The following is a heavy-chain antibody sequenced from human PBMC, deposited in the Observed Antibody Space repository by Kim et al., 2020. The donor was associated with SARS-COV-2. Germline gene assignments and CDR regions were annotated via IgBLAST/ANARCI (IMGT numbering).Heavy chain of an antibody. J-gene: IGHJ6*02. CDR2: IKQDGSEK. V-gene: IGHV3-7*03. Sequence: GGSLRLSCAASGFTFSSYWMSWVRQAPGKGLEWVANIKQDGSEKYYVDSVKGRFTISRDNAKNSLYLQMNSLRAEDTAVYYCARDLSTPYPSDKTYYYYGMDVWGQGTTVTVSS. CDR1: GFTFSSYW. CDR3: ARDLSTPYPSDKTYYYYGMDV. D-gene: IGHD3-9*01.